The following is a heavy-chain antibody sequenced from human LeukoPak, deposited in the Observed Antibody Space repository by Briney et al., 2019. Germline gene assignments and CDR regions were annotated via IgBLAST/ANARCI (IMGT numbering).Heavy chain of an antibody. CDR2: IIPIFGTA. CDR1: GGTFSSCA. Sequence: SVKVSCKASGGTFSSCAISWVRQAPGQGLEWMGGIIPIFGTANYAQKLQGRVTITTDESTSTAYMELSSLRSEDTAVYYCAVQDIVVVPAAIRHNYYYYMDVWGKGTTVTVSS. J-gene: IGHJ6*03. CDR3: AVQDIVVVPAAIRHNYYYYMDV. D-gene: IGHD2-2*01. V-gene: IGHV1-69*05.